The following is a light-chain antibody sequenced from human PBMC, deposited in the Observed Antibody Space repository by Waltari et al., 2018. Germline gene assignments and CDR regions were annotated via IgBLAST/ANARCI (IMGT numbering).Light chain of an antibody. CDR2: VTSDGSQ. J-gene: IGLJ3*02. CDR1: RGHSTND. CDR3: HTGGHGTWV. Sequence: LVLTQSPSASASLGASVKLPCTPSRGHSTNDIAWLPQQPGKGPRYLMKVTSDGSQSKGDEIPDRFPGSSSGGERYLTIASVQPEDEADYYCHTGGHGTWVFGGGTKLTVL. V-gene: IGLV4-69*01.